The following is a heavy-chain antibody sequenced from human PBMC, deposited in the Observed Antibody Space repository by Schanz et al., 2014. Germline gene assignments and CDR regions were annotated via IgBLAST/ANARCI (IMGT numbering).Heavy chain of an antibody. CDR2: ISAYNGNT. Sequence: QVQLVQSGAEVKKPGASVKVSCKASGYTFTSHGISWVRQAPGQGLEWMGWISAYNGNTNYAQKLQGRLTMTTDTSTSTAYMELRSLRSDDTAVYYCARGGYSSGWYDRDIAHFDYWGQGTLVAVSS. CDR3: ARGGYSSGWYDRDIAHFDY. D-gene: IGHD6-19*01. J-gene: IGHJ4*02. V-gene: IGHV1-18*01. CDR1: GYTFTSHG.